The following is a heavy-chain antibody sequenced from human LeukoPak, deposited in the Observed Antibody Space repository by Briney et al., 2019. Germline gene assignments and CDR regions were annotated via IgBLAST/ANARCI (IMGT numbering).Heavy chain of an antibody. CDR1: GYTFTGYF. Sequence: GASVTVSCKASGYTFTGYFIHWVRQAPGQGLEWMGCINSNTGDTNFAQKFQGRVTMTRDTSISTAYMEVTSLTSDDTAVYYCGRVSYSAGMGFDYWGQGTLVTVSS. V-gene: IGHV1-2*02. J-gene: IGHJ4*02. CDR3: GRVSYSAGMGFDY. CDR2: INSNTGDT. D-gene: IGHD6-25*01.